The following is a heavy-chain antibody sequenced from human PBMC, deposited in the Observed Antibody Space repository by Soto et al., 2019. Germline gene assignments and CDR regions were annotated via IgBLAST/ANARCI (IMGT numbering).Heavy chain of an antibody. J-gene: IGHJ4*02. CDR1: GGSISSGGYY. V-gene: IGHV4-31*03. CDR2: IYYSGST. CDR3: ARLWGYGGNSRFYY. D-gene: IGHD5-12*01. Sequence: QVQLQESGPGLVKPSQTLSLTCTVSGGSISSGGYYWSWIRQHPGKVLELIGYIYYSGSTYYNPSLKRRVSIALDTSKNQFALRLTSVTAADTAVYYGARLWGYGGNSRFYYWGQGTLVIYSS.